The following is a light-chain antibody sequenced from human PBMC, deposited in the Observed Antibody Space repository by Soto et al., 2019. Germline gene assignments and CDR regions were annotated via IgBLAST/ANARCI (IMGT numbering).Light chain of an antibody. CDR2: EAS. CDR3: QHRSNWPLT. V-gene: IGKV3-11*01. Sequence: EIVLTQSPATLSLSPGERATLSCRASQSVSTYLAWYQQKPGQAPRLLIYEASNRATGIPARFSGSGSGTDFTLTISRLEPEDFAVYYCQHRSNWPLTFGGGTQLEIK. CDR1: QSVSTY. J-gene: IGKJ4*01.